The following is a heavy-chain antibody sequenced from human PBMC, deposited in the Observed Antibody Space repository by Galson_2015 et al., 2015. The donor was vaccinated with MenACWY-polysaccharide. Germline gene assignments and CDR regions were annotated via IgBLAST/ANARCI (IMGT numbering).Heavy chain of an antibody. V-gene: IGHV3-30*02. Sequence: SLRLSCAASGFTFSNYGMQWVRQAPGKGLEWVAFIRYDGSNKYHADSVKGRFTISRDSSKRMLYLQMNGLRTEDTAVYYCAKSNGQLPFDYWGQGTLATVSS. CDR3: AKSNGQLPFDY. J-gene: IGHJ4*02. CDR1: GFTFSNYG. CDR2: IRYDGSNK. D-gene: IGHD2-2*01.